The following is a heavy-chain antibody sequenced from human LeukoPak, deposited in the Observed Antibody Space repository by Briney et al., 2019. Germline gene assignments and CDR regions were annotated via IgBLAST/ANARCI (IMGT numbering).Heavy chain of an antibody. J-gene: IGHJ6*04. CDR3: AELGITMIGGV. D-gene: IGHD3-10*02. CDR1: GFTFSRHG. Sequence: GGSLRLSCAAFGFTFSRHGMNWVRQAPGKGLEWVSYISTSSRTIYYADSVKGRFTISRDNAKNSLYLQMNSLRAEDTAVYYCAELGITMIGGVWGKGTTVTISS. V-gene: IGHV3-48*01. CDR2: ISTSSRTI.